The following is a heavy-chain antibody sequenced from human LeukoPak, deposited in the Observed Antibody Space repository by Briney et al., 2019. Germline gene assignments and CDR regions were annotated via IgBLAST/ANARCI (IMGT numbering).Heavy chain of an antibody. CDR1: LFTPSSHG. Sequence: GGSLRLSCAASLFTPSSHGMAWVRQAPGQGLEWICTIDSSATSTYYADSVKGRFTISRDNSMNTFFLQMNSLRAEDTALYYCARILLTGTGRGYSDYWGQGVLVTVSS. J-gene: IGHJ4*02. CDR2: IDSSATST. CDR3: ARILLTGTGRGYSDY. D-gene: IGHD1-7*01. V-gene: IGHV3-23*05.